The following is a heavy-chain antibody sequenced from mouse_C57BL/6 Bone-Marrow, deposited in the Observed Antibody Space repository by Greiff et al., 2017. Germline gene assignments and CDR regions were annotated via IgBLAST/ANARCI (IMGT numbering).Heavy chain of an antibody. CDR3: DKGVAY. CDR1: GYTFTDYY. J-gene: IGHJ3*01. V-gene: IGHV1-19*01. Sequence: EVKLMESGPVLVKPGASVKMSCKASGYTFTDYYMNWVKQSHGKSLEWIGVINPYNGGTSYNQKFKGKATLTVDKSSSTAYMELNSLTSEDSAVYYCDKGVAYWGQGTLVTVSA. CDR2: INPYNGGT.